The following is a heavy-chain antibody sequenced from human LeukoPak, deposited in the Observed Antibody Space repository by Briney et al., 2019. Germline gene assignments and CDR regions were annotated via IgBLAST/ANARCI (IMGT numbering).Heavy chain of an antibody. CDR2: INHSGST. Sequence: KPSETLSLTCAVYGGSFSGYYWSWIRQPPGKGLEWIGEINHSGSTNYNPSLKSRVTISVDTSKNQFSLKLSSVTAADTAVYYCARGDWMVRGVSPPRRYYFDYWGQGTLVTVSS. J-gene: IGHJ4*02. CDR1: GGSFSGYY. V-gene: IGHV4-34*01. D-gene: IGHD3-10*01. CDR3: ARGDWMVRGVSPPRRYYFDY.